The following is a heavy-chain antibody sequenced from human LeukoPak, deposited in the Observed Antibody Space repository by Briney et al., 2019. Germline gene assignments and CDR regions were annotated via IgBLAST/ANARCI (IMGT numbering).Heavy chain of an antibody. CDR2: IFSNDEK. CDR3: ARMINGYNYDYDY. V-gene: IGHV2-26*01. Sequence: SGPTLVNPTETLTLTCTVSGFSLRNARMGVSWIRQPPGKALEWLAHIFSNDEKSNNTSLKSRLTISKDTSKSQVVLTMTNMDPVDTATYFCARMINGYNYDYDYWGQGTLVTVSS. D-gene: IGHD5-18*01. CDR1: GFSLRNARMG. J-gene: IGHJ4*02.